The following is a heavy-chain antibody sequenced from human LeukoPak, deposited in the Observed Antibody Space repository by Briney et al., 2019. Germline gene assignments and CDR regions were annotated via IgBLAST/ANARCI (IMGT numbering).Heavy chain of an antibody. CDR3: ARGNKYYYDSSGYYSKYYFDY. CDR1: GGSFSGYY. Sequence: SETLSLTCAVYGGSFSGYYWSWIRQPPGKGLEWIGEINHSGSTNYNPSLKSRVTISVDTSKNQFPLKLSSVTAADAAVYYCARGNKYYYDSSGYYSKYYFDYWGQGTLVTVSS. D-gene: IGHD3-22*01. CDR2: INHSGST. V-gene: IGHV4-34*01. J-gene: IGHJ4*02.